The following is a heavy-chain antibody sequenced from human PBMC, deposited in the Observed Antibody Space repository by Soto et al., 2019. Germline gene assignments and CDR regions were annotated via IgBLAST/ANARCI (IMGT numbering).Heavy chain of an antibody. CDR2: IIPIFGTA. CDR3: ARVAYYDILTGYSPFDY. Sequence: ASVKVSCKASGGTFSSYAISWVRQAPGQGLEWMGGIIPIFGTANYAQKFQGRVTITADESTSTAYMELSSLRSEDTAVYYCARVAYYDILTGYSPFDYWGQGTLVTVSS. CDR1: GGTFSSYA. D-gene: IGHD3-9*01. J-gene: IGHJ4*02. V-gene: IGHV1-69*13.